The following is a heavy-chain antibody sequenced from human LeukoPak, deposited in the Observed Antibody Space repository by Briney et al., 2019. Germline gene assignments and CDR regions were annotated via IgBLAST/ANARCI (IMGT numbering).Heavy chain of an antibody. V-gene: IGHV1-2*02. Sequence: GASVKVSCKASGYTFTGYYMHWVRQAPGQGLEWMGWINPNSGGTYYTQKFQGRVTMTRDTSISTAYMELRSLRSDDTAVYYCARGGYGFGDSTMFDLDDPWGQGTLVTVSS. D-gene: IGHD3-10*01. CDR3: ARGGYGFGDSTMFDLDDP. J-gene: IGHJ5*02. CDR2: INPNSGGT. CDR1: GYTFTGYY.